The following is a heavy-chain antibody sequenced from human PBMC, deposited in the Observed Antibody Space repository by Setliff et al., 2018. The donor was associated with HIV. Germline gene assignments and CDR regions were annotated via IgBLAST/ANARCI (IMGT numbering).Heavy chain of an antibody. CDR2: INIDGGST. D-gene: IGHD6-6*01. J-gene: IGHJ6*02. V-gene: IGHV3-74*01. CDR3: ARLSIATRPSFYAMDV. Sequence: GGSLRLSCAASGFTFRSYWMYWVRQPPGKGLVWVSRINIDGGSTNYADSVKGRFTISRDNAKNSLFLRMNSLGAEDTAVYYCARLSIATRPSFYAMDVWGHGTTVTVSS. CDR1: GFTFRSYW.